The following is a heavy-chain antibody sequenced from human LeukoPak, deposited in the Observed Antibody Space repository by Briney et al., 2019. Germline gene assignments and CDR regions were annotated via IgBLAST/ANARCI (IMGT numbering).Heavy chain of an antibody. CDR3: AKGPNYFDS. CDR2: MNSDGSAT. Sequence: GGSLRLSCAASGFSFSNYWMHWVRQAPGKGLVWVTRMNSDGSATYYADSVQGRFTISRDNAKNTLYLQMNSLRTEDTAMYFCAKGPNYFDSWGQGTLVTVSS. J-gene: IGHJ4*02. CDR1: GFSFSNYW. V-gene: IGHV3-74*01.